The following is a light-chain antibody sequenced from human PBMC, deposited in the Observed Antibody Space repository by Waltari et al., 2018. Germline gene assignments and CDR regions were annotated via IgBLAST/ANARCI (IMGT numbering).Light chain of an antibody. V-gene: IGKV1-5*03. Sequence: DVQMTQSPSPLSASVGDRVTITCRASQSVSTWLAWYPQKPGKAPNLLIYRASTLDTGVPSRISGSGSVTEFTLTISSLQPDDFATYYCQQYGIYRAFGQGTKVDIK. CDR3: QQYGIYRA. CDR2: RAS. CDR1: QSVSTW. J-gene: IGKJ1*01.